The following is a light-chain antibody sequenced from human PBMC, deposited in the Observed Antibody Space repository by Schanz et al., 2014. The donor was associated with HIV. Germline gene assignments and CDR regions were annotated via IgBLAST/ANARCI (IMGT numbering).Light chain of an antibody. J-gene: IGLJ3*02. V-gene: IGLV2-14*03. Sequence: QSALTQPASVFGSPGQSITISCTGTSSDVGGYNYVSWYQQHPGKAPKLMIYDVSNRPSGVSNRFSGSKSGNTASLTISGLQAEDEADYYCSSYAGSSNWVFGGGTKLTVL. CDR2: DVS. CDR1: SSDVGGYNY. CDR3: SSYAGSSNWV.